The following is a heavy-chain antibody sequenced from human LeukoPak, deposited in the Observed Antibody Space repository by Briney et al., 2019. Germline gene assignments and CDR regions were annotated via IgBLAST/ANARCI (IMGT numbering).Heavy chain of an antibody. CDR3: ARDDSSGYYVRGPFDY. J-gene: IGHJ4*02. CDR1: GFTFSSYS. D-gene: IGHD3-22*01. V-gene: IGHV3-21*01. Sequence: GGSLRLSCAASGFTFSSYSMNWVRQAPGKGLEWVSSISSSSSYIYYADSVKGRFTISRDNAKNPLYLQMNSLRAEDTAVYYCARDDSSGYYVRGPFDYWGQGTLVTVSS. CDR2: ISSSSSYI.